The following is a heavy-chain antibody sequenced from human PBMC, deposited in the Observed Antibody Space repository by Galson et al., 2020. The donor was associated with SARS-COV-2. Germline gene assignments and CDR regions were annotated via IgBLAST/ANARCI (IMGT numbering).Heavy chain of an antibody. CDR1: GFSFSDYY. CDR2: ISRSSDYT. D-gene: IGHD2-21*01. Sequence: GESLKISCAASGFSFSDYYMSWIRQAPGKGLEWVSYISRSSDYTNYADSVKGRFTISRDNAKNSLYLQMNSLRAEDTAVYYCARDDFYDTFDIWGQGTKVTVSS. V-gene: IGHV3-11*05. CDR3: ARDDFYDTFDI. J-gene: IGHJ3*02.